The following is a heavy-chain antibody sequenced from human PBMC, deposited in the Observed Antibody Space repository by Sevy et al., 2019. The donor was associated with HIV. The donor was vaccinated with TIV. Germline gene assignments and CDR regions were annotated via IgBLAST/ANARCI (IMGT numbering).Heavy chain of an antibody. CDR3: ARDRKGEYSAYDGAGYFGMDV. J-gene: IGHJ6*02. V-gene: IGHV3-21*01. CDR2: VSSLSNYI. Sequence: GGSLRLSCAASGFTFSSYSMNWVRQVPGKGLEWVSSVSSLSNYIYYEDSVKGRFTISRDNAKNSLYLQMNNLRVEDTAVYYCARDRKGEYSAYDGAGYFGMDVWGQGITVTVSS. D-gene: IGHD5-12*01. CDR1: GFTFSSYS.